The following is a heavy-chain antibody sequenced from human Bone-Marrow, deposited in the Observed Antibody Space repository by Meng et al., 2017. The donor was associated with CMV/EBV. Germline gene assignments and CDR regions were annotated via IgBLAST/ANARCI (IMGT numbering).Heavy chain of an antibody. J-gene: IGHJ4*02. D-gene: IGHD1-26*01. CDR3: ARHLKPCGIVGATADY. V-gene: IGHV3-20*04. CDR1: GFTFSSYE. Sequence: GGSLRLSCAASGFTFSSYEMNWVRQAPGKGLEWVSGINWYGGSTGYADSVEGRFTISRDNAKNSLYLQMNSLKAEDTALYYWARHLKPCGIVGATADYWGQGTLVTVSS. CDR2: INWYGGST.